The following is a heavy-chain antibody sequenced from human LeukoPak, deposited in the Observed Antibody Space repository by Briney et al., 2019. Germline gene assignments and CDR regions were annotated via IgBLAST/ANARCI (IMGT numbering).Heavy chain of an antibody. V-gene: IGHV1-58*02. CDR1: GFTFTSSA. CDR2: IVVGSGNT. Sequence: ASVKVSCKASGFTFTSSAMQWVRQARGQRLEWIGWIVVGSGNTNYAQKFQERVTITRGMSTSTAYMELSSLRSEDTAVYYCAAWIHYYDSSGYYHYFDYWGQGTLVTVSS. J-gene: IGHJ4*02. CDR3: AAWIHYYDSSGYYHYFDY. D-gene: IGHD3-22*01.